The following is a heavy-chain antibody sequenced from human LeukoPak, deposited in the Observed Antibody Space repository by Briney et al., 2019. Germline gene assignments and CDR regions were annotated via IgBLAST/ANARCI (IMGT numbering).Heavy chain of an antibody. CDR1: GGTFSSYA. D-gene: IGHD3-10*01. J-gene: IGHJ5*02. V-gene: IGHV1-69*13. CDR3: ARDGPTYYGSVLNWFDP. Sequence: GASVKVSCKASGGTFSSYAISWVRQAPGQGLEWMGGIIPIFGTANYAQKFQGRVTITADESTRTAYMELSSLRSEDTAVYYCARDGPTYYGSVLNWFDPWGQGTLVTVSS. CDR2: IIPIFGTA.